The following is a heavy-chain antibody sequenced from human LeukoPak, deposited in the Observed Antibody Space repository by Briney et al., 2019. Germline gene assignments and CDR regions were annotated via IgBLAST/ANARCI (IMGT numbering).Heavy chain of an antibody. Sequence: SETLSLTCTVSGGSISSYYWSWIRQPPGKGLEWIGYIYYSGSTNYNPSLKSRVTISVDTSKNQFSLKLSSVTAADTAVYYCARERDYDFWSGSSPYYFDYWGQGTLVTVSS. CDR3: ARERDYDFWSGSSPYYFDY. D-gene: IGHD3-3*01. CDR2: IYYSGST. CDR1: GGSISSYY. V-gene: IGHV4-59*01. J-gene: IGHJ4*02.